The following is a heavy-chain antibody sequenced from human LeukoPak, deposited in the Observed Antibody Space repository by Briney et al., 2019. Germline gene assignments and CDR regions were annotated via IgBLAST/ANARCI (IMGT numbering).Heavy chain of an antibody. V-gene: IGHV3-30-3*01. D-gene: IGHD3-10*01. J-gene: IGHJ4*02. CDR1: GFTFSSYA. CDR3: ARGGPITMVREPVDY. Sequence: PGGSLRLSCAASGFTFSSYAMHWVRQAPGKGLEWVAVISYDGSNKYYADSVKGRFTISRDNSKNTLYLQMNSLRAEDTAVYYCARGGPITMVREPVDYWGQGTLVTVSS. CDR2: ISYDGSNK.